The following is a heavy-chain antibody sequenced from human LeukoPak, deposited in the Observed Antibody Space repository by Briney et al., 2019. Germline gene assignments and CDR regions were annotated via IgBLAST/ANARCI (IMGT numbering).Heavy chain of an antibody. CDR3: ARGQPYYYDSSGYSSSGYMDV. J-gene: IGHJ6*03. V-gene: IGHV4-30-4*08. Sequence: SETLSLTCTVSGGSISSGDYYWSWIRQPPGKGLEWIGYIYYSGSTYYNPSLKSRVTISVDTSKSQFSLKLSSVTAADTAVYYCARGQPYYYDSSGYSSSGYMDVWGKGTTVTVSS. D-gene: IGHD3-22*01. CDR2: IYYSGST. CDR1: GGSISSGDYY.